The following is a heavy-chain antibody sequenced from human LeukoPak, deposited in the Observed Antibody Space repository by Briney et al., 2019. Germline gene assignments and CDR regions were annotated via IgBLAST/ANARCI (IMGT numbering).Heavy chain of an antibody. CDR3: ARGLVQGVTASDI. CDR1: GGSISSIDYS. J-gene: IGHJ3*02. Sequence: KPSETLSLTCTVSGGSISSIDYSWSWIRQPAGKGLEWIGRVSSSGSTNYNPSLKSRVTMSVDTSRNQFSLKLWSVTAADTAIYYCARGLVQGVTASDIWGQGTMVTVSS. D-gene: IGHD3-10*01. CDR2: VSSSGST. V-gene: IGHV4-61*02.